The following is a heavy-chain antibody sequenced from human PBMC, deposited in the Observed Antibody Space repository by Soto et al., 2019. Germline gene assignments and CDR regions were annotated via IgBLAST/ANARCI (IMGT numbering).Heavy chain of an antibody. Sequence: EVELVESGGGLVQPGGSLRLSCAATGFMFSSYWMTWVRQAPGKGLEWVANINQNGSERYYVDSVEGRFTISRDNANNSVFLQMENLRVEDTAIYYCATDILDFWGRGPLVTVSS. CDR3: ATDILDF. CDR1: GFMFSSYW. J-gene: IGHJ4*02. V-gene: IGHV3-7*05. CDR2: INQNGSER. D-gene: IGHD3-9*01.